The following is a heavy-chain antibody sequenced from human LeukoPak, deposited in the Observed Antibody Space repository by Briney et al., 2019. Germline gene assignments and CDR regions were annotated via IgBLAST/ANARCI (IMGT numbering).Heavy chain of an antibody. CDR1: GGSISSYY. CDR3: ARTTEGGYTYDYFYYYMDV. Sequence: PSETLSLTCTVSGGSISSYYWSWIRQPPGKGLEGIGYIYYSGSTNYNPSLTSRVTISVDTSKNQFSLKLSSVTAADTAVYYCARTTEGGYTYDYFYYYMDVWGKGTTVTISS. CDR2: IYYSGST. D-gene: IGHD5-18*01. J-gene: IGHJ6*03. V-gene: IGHV4-59*01.